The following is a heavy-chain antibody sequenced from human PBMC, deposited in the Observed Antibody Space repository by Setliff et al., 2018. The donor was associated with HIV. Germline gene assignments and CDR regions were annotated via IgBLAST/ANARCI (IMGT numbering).Heavy chain of an antibody. D-gene: IGHD4-17*01. CDR2: LNPSEGTT. CDR1: GGAFSRNA. J-gene: IGHJ4*02. V-gene: IGHV1-46*01. Sequence: ASVKVSCKTSGGAFSRNAINWVRQAPGQGLEWMGILNPSEGTTSFAQKFQGRVTMTTDTATSTAYMEVRSLRSDDTAVYYCARTDYGGNSGGNYFDYWGQGSLVTVSS. CDR3: ARTDYGGNSGGNYFDY.